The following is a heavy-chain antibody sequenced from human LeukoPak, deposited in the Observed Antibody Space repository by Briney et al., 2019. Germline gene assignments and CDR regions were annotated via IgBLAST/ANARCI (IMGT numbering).Heavy chain of an antibody. V-gene: IGHV4-34*01. D-gene: IGHD3-10*01. CDR1: GGSISSYY. CDR2: INHSGST. CDR3: ARHSSMVRGTGFDP. J-gene: IGHJ5*02. Sequence: SETLSLTCTVSGGSISSYYWSWIRQPPGKGLEWIGEINHSGSTYYNPSLKSRVTISVDTSKNQFSLKLSSVTAADTAVYYCARHSSMVRGTGFDPWGQGTLVTVSS.